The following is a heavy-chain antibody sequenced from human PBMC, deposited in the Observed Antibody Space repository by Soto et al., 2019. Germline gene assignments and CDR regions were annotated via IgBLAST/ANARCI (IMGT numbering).Heavy chain of an antibody. CDR2: TYYSGSI. D-gene: IGHD6-19*01. V-gene: IGHV4-59*08. J-gene: IGHJ3*01. CDR3: AYSTGWYRLDL. CDR1: GGSIGGYY. Sequence: SETLSLTCTVSGGSIGGYYWNWIRQPPGKGLEWIGYTYYSGSINYNPSLKSRVTISVDTSKNQVSLKLNSVTAADTAVYYCAYSTGWYRLDLWGQGTLVTVSS.